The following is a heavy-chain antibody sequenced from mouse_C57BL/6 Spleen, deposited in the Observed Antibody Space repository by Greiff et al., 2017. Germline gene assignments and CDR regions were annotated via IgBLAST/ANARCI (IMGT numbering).Heavy chain of an antibody. D-gene: IGHD4-1*01. CDR3: ARDWGGNY. CDR2: IYPGDGDT. Sequence: VQLQQSGPELVKPGASVKISCKASGYAFSSSWMNWVKQRPGKGLEWIGRIYPGDGDTNDNGKFKGKATLTADKSSSTAYMQLSSLTSEDSAVYFCARDWGGNYWGQGTTLTVSS. J-gene: IGHJ2*01. CDR1: GYAFSSSW. V-gene: IGHV1-82*01.